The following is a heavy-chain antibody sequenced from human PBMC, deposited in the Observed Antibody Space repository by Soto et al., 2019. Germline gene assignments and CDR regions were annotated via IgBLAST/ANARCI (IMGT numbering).Heavy chain of an antibody. CDR1: GGTFSSYA. Sequence: QVQLVQSGAEVKKPGSSVKVSCKASGGTFSSYAISWVRQAPGQGLEWMGGIIPIFGTANYAQKFQGRVTITADESTSTAYMELSSLRSEDTAVYYCAREGGLGKHYYDSSGYLNYALDIWGQGTMVTVSS. D-gene: IGHD3-22*01. J-gene: IGHJ3*02. CDR2: IIPIFGTA. CDR3: AREGGLGKHYYDSSGYLNYALDI. V-gene: IGHV1-69*01.